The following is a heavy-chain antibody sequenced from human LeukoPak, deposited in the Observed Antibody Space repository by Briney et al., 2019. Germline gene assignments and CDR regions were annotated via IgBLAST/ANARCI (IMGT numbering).Heavy chain of an antibody. D-gene: IGHD5-24*01. CDR1: GFTVSSNY. J-gene: IGHJ4*02. V-gene: IGHV3-66*01. Sequence: GGSLRLSCAASGFTVSSNYMSWVRQAPGKGLEWVSVIYSGGSTYYADSVKGRFTISRDSSKNTLYLQMNSLRAEDTAVYYCAREMATMGNDHWGQGTLVTVSS. CDR3: AREMATMGNDH. CDR2: IYSGGST.